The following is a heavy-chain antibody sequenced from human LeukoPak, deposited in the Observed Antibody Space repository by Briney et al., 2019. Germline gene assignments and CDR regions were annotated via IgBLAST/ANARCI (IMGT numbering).Heavy chain of an antibody. J-gene: IGHJ4*02. D-gene: IGHD1-26*01. CDR1: GGTFSSYA. CDR3: ARGALVGATGY. Sequence: SVKVSCKASGGTFSSYAISWVRQAPGQGLEWMGRIIPILGIANYAQKFQGRVTITADKSTSTAYMELSSLRSEDTAVYYCARGALVGATGYWGQGTLVTVSS. V-gene: IGHV1-69*04. CDR2: IIPILGIA.